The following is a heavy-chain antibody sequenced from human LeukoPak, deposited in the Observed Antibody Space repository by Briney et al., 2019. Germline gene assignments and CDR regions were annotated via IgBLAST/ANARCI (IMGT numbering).Heavy chain of an antibody. V-gene: IGHV1-2*06. J-gene: IGHJ4*02. D-gene: IGHD2-2*01. CDR3: AREYCSSISCFKFFDD. CDR2: INPNSGGT. CDR1: GYTFTCYY. Sequence: ASVKVSCKASGYTFTCYYMHWVRQAPGQGLEWLGRINPNSGGTNYAQKFQGRVTMTRDTSINTAYMELSRLRSDDTAVYYCAREYCSSISCFKFFDDWGQGTLVTVSS.